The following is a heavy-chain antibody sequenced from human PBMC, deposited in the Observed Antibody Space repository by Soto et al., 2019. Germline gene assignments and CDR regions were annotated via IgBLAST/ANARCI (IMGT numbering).Heavy chain of an antibody. CDR3: ARREIQGPIDY. Sequence: QVQLQESGPGLVKPSDTLSLTCAVSGYSISSSNWWGWIRQPPGKGLEWIGYIYYSGTTYYNPSLKSRFAMSVDTSKNQFSLKLTSVTAVDTAVYYCARREIQGPIDYWGQGTLVTVSS. V-gene: IGHV4-28*01. CDR1: GYSISSSNW. CDR2: IYYSGTT. D-gene: IGHD1-26*01. J-gene: IGHJ4*02.